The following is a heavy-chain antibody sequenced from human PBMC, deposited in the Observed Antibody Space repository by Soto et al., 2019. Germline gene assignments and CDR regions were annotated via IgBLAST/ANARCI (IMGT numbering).Heavy chain of an antibody. CDR3: ARDSGMIRGNYSMDV. CDR2: IYSSGNI. Sequence: EVQLVESGGGLIQPGGSLRLSCAASGFIVRSNYMTWVRQAPGKGLEWVSVIYSSGNIYYPDSVKGRFTTSRDNSQNTFFLQMNSLRAEDTAVYYCARDSGMIRGNYSMDVWGQGTTVIVSS. V-gene: IGHV3-53*01. CDR1: GFIVRSNY. D-gene: IGHD3-10*01. J-gene: IGHJ6*02.